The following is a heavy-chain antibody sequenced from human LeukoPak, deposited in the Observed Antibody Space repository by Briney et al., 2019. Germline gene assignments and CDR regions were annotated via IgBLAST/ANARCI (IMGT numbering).Heavy chain of an antibody. Sequence: PGGSLRLSCAASGFTFSSYAMHWVRQAPGKGLEWVAVISYDGSNKYYADSVKGRFTISRDNSKNTLYLQMNSLRAEDTAVYYCARVREIVAVPAAIDYWGQGTLVTVSS. D-gene: IGHD2-2*01. CDR3: ARVREIVAVPAAIDY. J-gene: IGHJ4*02. CDR2: ISYDGSNK. CDR1: GFTFSSYA. V-gene: IGHV3-30*04.